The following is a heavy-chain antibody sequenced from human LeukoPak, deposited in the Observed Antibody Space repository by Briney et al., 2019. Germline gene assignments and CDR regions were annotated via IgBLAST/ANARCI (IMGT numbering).Heavy chain of an antibody. CDR2: ISYDGSNK. D-gene: IGHD2-2*01. J-gene: IGHJ4*02. Sequence: GGSLRLSCAASGFTFSSYGMHWVRQAPGKGLEWVAVISYDGSNKYYADSVKGRFTIFRDNSKNTLYLQMNSLRAEDTAVYYCAKPPTAKYCSSTSCSYFDYWGQGTLVTVSS. V-gene: IGHV3-30*18. CDR3: AKPPTAKYCSSTSCSYFDY. CDR1: GFTFSSYG.